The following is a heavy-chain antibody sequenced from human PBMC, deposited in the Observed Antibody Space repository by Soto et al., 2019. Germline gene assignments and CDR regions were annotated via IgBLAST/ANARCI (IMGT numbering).Heavy chain of an antibody. Sequence: PSETLSLTCAVYGGSFSGYYWSWIRQPPGKGLEWIGEINHSGSTNYNPSLKSRVTISVDTSKNQFSLKLSSVTAADTAVYYCARELYGLYYYYGMDVWGQGTTVTVSS. V-gene: IGHV4-34*01. CDR3: ARELYGLYYYYGMDV. CDR2: INHSGST. J-gene: IGHJ6*02. CDR1: GGSFSGYY. D-gene: IGHD1-26*01.